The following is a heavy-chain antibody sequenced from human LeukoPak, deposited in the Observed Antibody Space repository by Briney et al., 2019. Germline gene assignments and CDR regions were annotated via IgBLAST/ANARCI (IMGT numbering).Heavy chain of an antibody. CDR3: ARDTAPYYLDGSGYYLDC. CDR2: INPNSGST. J-gene: IGHJ4*02. Sequence: ASVKVSCKASGYTFIDYYIHWVRQAPGQGLEWMGWINPNSGSTNYAQKFRGRVTLTRDTSISTVYMELSTMRSDDTAVYYCARDTAPYYLDGSGYYLDCWGQGTLVTVSS. V-gene: IGHV1-2*02. D-gene: IGHD3-22*01. CDR1: GYTFIDYY.